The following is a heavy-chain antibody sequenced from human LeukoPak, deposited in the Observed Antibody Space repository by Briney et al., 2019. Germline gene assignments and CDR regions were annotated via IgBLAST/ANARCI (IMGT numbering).Heavy chain of an antibody. CDR1: GXTFSSYA. D-gene: IGHD3-22*01. V-gene: IGHV3-64*01. Sequence: PGGSLRLSCSASGXTFSSYAMHWVRQAPGKGLEYVSAISSNGGSTYYANSVKCRFTISRDNSNNTLYLQMGRLRAEDMAVYYCASRITMIVVVIIFSYWGQGTLVTVSS. CDR3: ASRITMIVVVIIFSY. J-gene: IGHJ4*02. CDR2: ISSNGGST.